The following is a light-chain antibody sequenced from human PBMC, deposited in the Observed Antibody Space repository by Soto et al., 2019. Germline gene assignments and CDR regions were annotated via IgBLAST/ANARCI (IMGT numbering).Light chain of an antibody. J-gene: IGKJ4*01. CDR1: QSVDSY. CDR2: EAS. V-gene: IGKV3-11*01. Sequence: ILLTQSPVTLSLSPGERATLSCRASQSVDSYLAWYQQKPGQAPRLLIYEASNRASGIPARFSGSGSGTDFTLTISSLEPEDFEVYYCQQRSNWPLTFGGGTKVDIK. CDR3: QQRSNWPLT.